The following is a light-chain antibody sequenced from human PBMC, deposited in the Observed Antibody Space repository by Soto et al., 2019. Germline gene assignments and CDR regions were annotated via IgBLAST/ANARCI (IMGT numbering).Light chain of an antibody. J-gene: IGLJ2*01. CDR1: SSDVGGYNY. CDR3: SSYTSSSTL. V-gene: IGLV2-14*01. CDR2: DVS. Sequence: QSALTQPASVSGSPGQSITISCTGTSSDVGGYNYVSWYQQHPGKAPKLMIYDVSNRPSGVSNRFSGSKSGNTASLTISGXQXXDEADYYCSSYTSSSTLFGGGTKSPS.